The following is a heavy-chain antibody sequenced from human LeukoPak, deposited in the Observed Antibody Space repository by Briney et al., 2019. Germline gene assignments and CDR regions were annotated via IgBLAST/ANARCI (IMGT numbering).Heavy chain of an antibody. V-gene: IGHV3-53*01. Sequence: GGSLRLSCAASGFTVSSNYMSWVRQAPGKGLEWVSVIYSGGSTYYADSVKGRFTISRDNSKNTLYLQMNSLRAEDTAVYYCARGSGRYAEYFQHWGQGTLVTVSS. D-gene: IGHD6-19*01. CDR3: ARGSGRYAEYFQH. CDR1: GFTVSSNY. J-gene: IGHJ1*01. CDR2: IYSGGST.